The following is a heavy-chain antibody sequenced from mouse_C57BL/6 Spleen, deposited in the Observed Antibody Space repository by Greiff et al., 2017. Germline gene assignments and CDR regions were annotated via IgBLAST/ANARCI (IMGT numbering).Heavy chain of an antibody. CDR2: IYPGDGDT. J-gene: IGHJ4*01. CDR3: AVIYYDYDGGAYYAMDY. D-gene: IGHD2-4*01. CDR1: GYAFSSYW. V-gene: IGHV1-80*01. Sequence: VQLQQSGAELVKPGASVKISCKASGYAFSSYWMNWVKQRPGKGLEWIGQIYPGDGDTNYNGKFKGKATLTADKSSSTAYMQLISLTSEDSAVYFCAVIYYDYDGGAYYAMDYWGQGTSVTVSS.